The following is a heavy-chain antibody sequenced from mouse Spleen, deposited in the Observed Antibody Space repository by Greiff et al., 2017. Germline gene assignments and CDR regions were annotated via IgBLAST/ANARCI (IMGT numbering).Heavy chain of an antibody. CDR1: GFTFSSYA. CDR2: ISSGGSYT. D-gene: IGHD4-1*01. V-gene: IGHV5-9-1*01. CDR3: ARRGLTGTDFDY. Sequence: DVMLVESGGGLVKPGGSLKLSCAASGFTFSSYAMSWVRQTPEKRLEWVATISSGGSYTYYPDSVKGRFTISRDNAKNTLYLQMSSLRSEDTAMYYCARRGLTGTDFDYWGQGTTLTVSS. J-gene: IGHJ2*01.